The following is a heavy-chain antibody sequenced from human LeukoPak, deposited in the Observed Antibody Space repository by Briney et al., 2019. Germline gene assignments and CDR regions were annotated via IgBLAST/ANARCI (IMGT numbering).Heavy chain of an antibody. Sequence: PSETLSLTCTVSGGSISSYYWSWIRQPPGKGLEWIGYIYYSGSTNYNPSLKSRVTISVDTSKNQFSLKLSSVTAADTAVYYCARSSSGWYEYYFDYWGQGTLVTVSS. CDR1: GGSISSYY. CDR2: IYYSGST. J-gene: IGHJ4*02. V-gene: IGHV4-59*01. CDR3: ARSSSGWYEYYFDY. D-gene: IGHD6-19*01.